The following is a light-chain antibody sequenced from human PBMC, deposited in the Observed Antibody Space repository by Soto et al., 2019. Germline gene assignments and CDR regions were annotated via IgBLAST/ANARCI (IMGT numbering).Light chain of an antibody. Sequence: SALTQPASVSGSPGQSITISCPGSSSDVGAYNYVSWYQQHPGNAPKLIIYEVSNRPAGVSNRFSGSKSGNTASLTISGLQAEDEADYYCSSYTSSSTLDVFGIGTKV. V-gene: IGLV2-14*01. J-gene: IGLJ1*01. CDR1: SSDVGAYNY. CDR3: SSYTSSSTLDV. CDR2: EVS.